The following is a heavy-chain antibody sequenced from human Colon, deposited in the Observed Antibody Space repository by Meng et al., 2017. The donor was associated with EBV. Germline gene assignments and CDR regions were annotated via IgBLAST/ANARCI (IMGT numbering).Heavy chain of an antibody. J-gene: IGHJ4*02. CDR3: ATGVADFEY. CDR2: MNPNRGTT. Sequence: QVQQVQSGSDVKKPGASVNVSCKASGYYFTSYDINWVGQRTGQMLDWMGWMNPNRGTTGYAQKFQGRVTMTRNISKSTAYMDLSSLRSEDTAVYYCATGVADFEYWGQGTLVTVSS. D-gene: IGHD6-19*01. CDR1: GYYFTSYD. V-gene: IGHV1-8*01.